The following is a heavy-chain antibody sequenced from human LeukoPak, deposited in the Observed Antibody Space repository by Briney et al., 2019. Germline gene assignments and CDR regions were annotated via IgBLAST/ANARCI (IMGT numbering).Heavy chain of an antibody. D-gene: IGHD3-10*01. Sequence: PSETLSLTCTVSGGSISSYYWSWIRQPPGKGLEWIGYIYYSGSTNYNPSLKSRVTISVDTSKNQFSLKLSSVTAADTAVYYCARAGFGELLYYYYYMDVWGKGTTVTVSS. CDR2: IYYSGST. CDR3: ARAGFGELLYYYYYMDV. CDR1: GGSISSYY. J-gene: IGHJ6*03. V-gene: IGHV4-59*01.